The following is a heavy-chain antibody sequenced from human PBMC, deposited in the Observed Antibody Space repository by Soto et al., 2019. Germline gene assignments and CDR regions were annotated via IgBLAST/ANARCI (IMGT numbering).Heavy chain of an antibody. CDR1: GFTFNNYA. D-gene: IGHD4-17*01. V-gene: IGHV3-30-3*01. J-gene: IGHJ4*02. Sequence: QVQLVESGGGVVQPGRPLRLSCAASGFTFNNYALHWVRQAPGKGLEWGAVVSYDGSNKYYADSVKGRFTISRDNSKDTLYLQMNSLRAEDTAVFYCARTVTTVTTPYYFDYWGQGTLVTVSS. CDR2: VSYDGSNK. CDR3: ARTVTTVTTPYYFDY.